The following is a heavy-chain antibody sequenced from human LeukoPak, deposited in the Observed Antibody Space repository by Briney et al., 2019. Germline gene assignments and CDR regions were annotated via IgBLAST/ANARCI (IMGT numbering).Heavy chain of an antibody. D-gene: IGHD4-23*01. CDR3: ARHDGRSGGTMGALDS. V-gene: IGHV4-39*01. CDR1: GGSISSGSHH. J-gene: IGHJ4*02. Sequence: SETLSLTCTESGGSISSGSHHWGWFRQSPGKGLEWIGSIYDSRTIYYNPSLNSRVTISAVTSKNQFSLQLNSVTAADTAVYYCARHDGRSGGTMGALDSWGQGSLVTVSS. CDR2: IYDSRTI.